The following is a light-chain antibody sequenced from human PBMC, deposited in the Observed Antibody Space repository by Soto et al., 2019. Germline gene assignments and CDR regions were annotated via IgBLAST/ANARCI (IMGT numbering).Light chain of an antibody. Sequence: EIVLTQSPGTLSLSPGERATLSCRASQSVSSSYLAWYQQKPGQAPRLLIYGASNRATGIPDRFSGSGSGTDFTLTISSLEPEDFAVYYCQQHINWPLTFGGGTKVDIK. CDR2: GAS. V-gene: IGKV3D-20*02. J-gene: IGKJ4*01. CDR3: QQHINWPLT. CDR1: QSVSSSY.